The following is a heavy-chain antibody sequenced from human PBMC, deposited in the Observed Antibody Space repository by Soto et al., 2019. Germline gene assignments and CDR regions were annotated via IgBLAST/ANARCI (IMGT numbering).Heavy chain of an antibody. Sequence: SVKVSCKASGGTFSSSGFSWVRQAPGQGLEWMGGIIPIFGTANYAQKFQGRVTITADESTSTAYMELSSLRSEDTAVYYCARERYYYDSSGYYYFDYWGQGTLVTVSS. CDR2: IIPIFGTA. D-gene: IGHD3-22*01. V-gene: IGHV1-69*13. CDR3: ARERYYYDSSGYYYFDY. J-gene: IGHJ4*02. CDR1: GGTFSSSG.